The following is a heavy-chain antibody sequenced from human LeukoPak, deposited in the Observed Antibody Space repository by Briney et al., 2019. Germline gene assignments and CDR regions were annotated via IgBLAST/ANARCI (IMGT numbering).Heavy chain of an antibody. D-gene: IGHD3-3*01. J-gene: IGHJ4*02. CDR2: INHSGST. CDR3: ARETIVRFLDWLNIREGVRYFDY. V-gene: IGHV4-34*01. CDR1: GGSFSGYY. Sequence: PSETLSLTCAVYGGSFSGYYWSWIRQPPGKGLEWIGEINHSGSTNYNPSLKSRVTISVDTSKNQFSLKLSSVTAADTAVYYCARETIVRFLDWLNIREGVRYFDYWGQGTLVTVSS.